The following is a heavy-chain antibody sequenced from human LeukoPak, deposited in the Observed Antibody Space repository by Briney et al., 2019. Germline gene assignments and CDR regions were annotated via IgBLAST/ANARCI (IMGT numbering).Heavy chain of an antibody. CDR3: ARGPYYDSSGALGNAGL. CDR2: ISSSGSTI. V-gene: IGHV3-48*03. CDR1: GFTFSSYE. J-gene: IGHJ4*02. D-gene: IGHD3-22*01. Sequence: GGSLRLSCAASGFTFSSYEMNWVRQAPGKGLEWVSYISSSGSTIYYADSVKGRFTISRDNAKNSLYLQMNSLRAEDTAVYYCARGPYYDSSGALGNAGLWGQGTLVTVSS.